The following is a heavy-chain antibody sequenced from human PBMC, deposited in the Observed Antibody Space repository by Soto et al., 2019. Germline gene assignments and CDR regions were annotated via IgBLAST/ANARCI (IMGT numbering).Heavy chain of an antibody. CDR2: IIPILGIA. V-gene: IGHV1-69*02. Sequence: GASVKVSCKASGGTFSSYTISWVRQAPGQGLEWMGRIIPILGIANYAQKFQGRVTITADKSTSTAYMELSSLRSEDTAVYYCARVLVGSSSWYSQNWFDPWGQGTLVTVSS. J-gene: IGHJ5*02. CDR3: ARVLVGSSSWYSQNWFDP. D-gene: IGHD6-13*01. CDR1: GGTFSSYT.